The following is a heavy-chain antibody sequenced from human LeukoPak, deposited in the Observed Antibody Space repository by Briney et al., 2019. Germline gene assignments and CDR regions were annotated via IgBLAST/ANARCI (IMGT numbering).Heavy chain of an antibody. CDR3: ATTYGSGSYYTY. CDR1: GYNLTELS. J-gene: IGHJ4*02. V-gene: IGHV1-24*01. D-gene: IGHD3-10*01. CDR2: LDSEDGET. Sequence: ASVNVSCKVSGYNLTELSIHWVRQAPGKGLEWMGGLDSEDGETTYAQKFQGRVTMTEDTSIDTAFMELSSLRSEDTAVYYCATTYGSGSYYTYWGQGTLVTVSS.